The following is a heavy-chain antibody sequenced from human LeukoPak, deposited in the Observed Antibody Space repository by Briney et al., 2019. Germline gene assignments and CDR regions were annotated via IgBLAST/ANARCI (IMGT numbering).Heavy chain of an antibody. CDR1: GGSISSSSYY. Sequence: SETLSHTCTVSGGSISSSSYYWGWIRQPPGKGLEWIGSIYYSGSTYYNPSLKSRVTISVDTSKNQFSLKLSSVTAADTAVYYCASTTRDGYNLKDNWGQGTLVTVSS. V-gene: IGHV4-39*01. CDR2: IYYSGST. D-gene: IGHD5-24*01. CDR3: ASTTRDGYNLKDN. J-gene: IGHJ4*02.